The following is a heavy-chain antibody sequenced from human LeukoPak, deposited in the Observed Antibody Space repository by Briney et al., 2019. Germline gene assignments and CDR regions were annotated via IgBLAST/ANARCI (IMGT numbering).Heavy chain of an antibody. V-gene: IGHV1-69*05. CDR1: GGTFSSYA. J-gene: IGHJ4*02. D-gene: IGHD3-22*01. CDR2: IIPIFGTA. Sequence: GASVKVSCKASGGTFSSYAISWVRQAPGQGLEWMGRIIPIFGTANYAQKFQGRVTITTDESTSTAYMGLSSLRSEDTAVYYCARFYDSSGYHDYWGQGTLVTASS. CDR3: ARFYDSSGYHDY.